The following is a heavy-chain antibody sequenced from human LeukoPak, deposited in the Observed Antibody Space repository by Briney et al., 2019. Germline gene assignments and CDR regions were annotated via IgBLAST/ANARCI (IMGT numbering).Heavy chain of an antibody. Sequence: KPSETLSLTCAVYGGSFSGYYWSWIRQPPGRGLEWIGEINHSGSTNYNPSLKSRVTMSVDTSKNQFSLKLSSVTAADTAVYYCAALSKWELRGYWGQGTLVTVSS. CDR3: AALSKWELRGY. D-gene: IGHD1-26*01. V-gene: IGHV4-34*01. CDR2: INHSGST. CDR1: GGSFSGYY. J-gene: IGHJ4*02.